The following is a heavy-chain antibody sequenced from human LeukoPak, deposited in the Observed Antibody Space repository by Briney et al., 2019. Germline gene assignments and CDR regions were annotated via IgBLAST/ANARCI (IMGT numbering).Heavy chain of an antibody. V-gene: IGHV1-2*02. CDR3: ARLSSRVRGVTGNWFDP. D-gene: IGHD3-10*02. J-gene: IGHJ5*02. CDR1: GYTFTGYY. CDR2: INPNSGGT. Sequence: GASVKVSCKASGYTFTGYYMHWVRQAPGQGLEWMGWINPNSGGTNYAQKFQGRVTMTRDTSISTAYMELSRLRSDDTAVYYCARLSSRVRGVTGNWFDPWGQGTLVTVSS.